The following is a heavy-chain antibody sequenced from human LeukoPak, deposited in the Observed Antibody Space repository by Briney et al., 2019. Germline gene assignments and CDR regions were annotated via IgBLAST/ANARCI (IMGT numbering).Heavy chain of an antibody. CDR1: GGSISSYY. J-gene: IGHJ3*02. V-gene: IGHV4-59*01. CDR3: ARGLSAADDAFDI. CDR2: IYYSGST. Sequence: PSETLSLTCTVSGGSISSYYWSWIRQPPGKGLEWIGYIYYSGSTNYNPSLKSRVTISVDTSKNQFSLKLSSVTAADTAVYNCARGLSAADDAFDIWGQGTMVTVSS. D-gene: IGHD6-13*01.